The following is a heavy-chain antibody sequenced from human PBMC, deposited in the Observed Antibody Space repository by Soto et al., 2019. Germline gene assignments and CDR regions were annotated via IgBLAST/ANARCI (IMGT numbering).Heavy chain of an antibody. V-gene: IGHV3-33*01. CDR1: GFTSSSYG. CDR2: IWYDGSNK. Sequence: SLRLSCAASGFTSSSYGMHWVRQAPGKGLEWVAVIWYDGSNKYYADSVKGRFTISRDNSKNTLYLQMNSLRAEDTAVYYCARDCYDFWSGYRPDYYYYYYGMDVWGQGTTVTVSS. CDR3: ARDCYDFWSGYRPDYYYYYYGMDV. J-gene: IGHJ6*02. D-gene: IGHD3-3*01.